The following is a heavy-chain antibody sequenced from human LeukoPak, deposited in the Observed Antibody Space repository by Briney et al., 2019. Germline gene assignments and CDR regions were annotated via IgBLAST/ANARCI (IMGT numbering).Heavy chain of an antibody. J-gene: IGHJ5*02. CDR1: GGTFSSYA. D-gene: IGHD2-2*01. Sequence: ASVKVSCKASGGTFSSYAISWVRQAPGQGLEWMGGIISIFGTANYAQKFQGRVTITTDESTSTAYMELSSLRSEDTAVYYCARDLKCSSTSCYGFDPWGQGTLVTVSS. V-gene: IGHV1-69*05. CDR2: IISIFGTA. CDR3: ARDLKCSSTSCYGFDP.